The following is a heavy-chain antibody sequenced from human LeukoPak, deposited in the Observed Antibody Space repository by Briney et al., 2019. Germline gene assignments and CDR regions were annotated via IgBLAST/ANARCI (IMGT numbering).Heavy chain of an antibody. CDR1: GDSVSSNSAA. J-gene: IGHJ6*03. D-gene: IGHD6-13*01. CDR2: TYYRSKWYN. V-gene: IGHV6-1*01. CDR3: ARELIAAAGPYYDYYMDV. Sequence: SQTLSLTCAISGDSVSSNSAAWNWIRQSPSRGLEWLGRTYYRSKWYNDYAVSVKSRITINPDTSKNQFSLQLNSVTPEDTAVYYCARELIAAAGPYYDYYMDVWGKGTTVTVSS.